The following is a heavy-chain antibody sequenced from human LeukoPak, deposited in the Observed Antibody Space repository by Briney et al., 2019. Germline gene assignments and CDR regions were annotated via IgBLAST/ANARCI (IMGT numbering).Heavy chain of an antibody. CDR2: INHSGST. Sequence: PSETLSLTCAVYGGSFSGYYWSWIRQPPGKGLEWIGEINHSGSTNYNPSLKSRVTISVGTSKNQFSLKLSSVTAADTALYYCARGGVGAIYYYYYMDVWGKGTTVTVSS. D-gene: IGHD1-26*01. CDR1: GGSFSGYY. V-gene: IGHV4-34*01. J-gene: IGHJ6*03. CDR3: ARGGVGAIYYYYYMDV.